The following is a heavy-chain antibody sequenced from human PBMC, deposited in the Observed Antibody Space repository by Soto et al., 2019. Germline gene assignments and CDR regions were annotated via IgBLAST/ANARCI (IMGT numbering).Heavy chain of an antibody. CDR1: VFTVSGYA. CDR2: ISYDGSNK. J-gene: IGHJ6*02. Sequence: GALRLSCAASVFTVSGYAMHWVRQAPGKGLEWVALISYDGSNKYYADSVKGRFTISRDSSKNTMYLQMNSLRAEDTAVFYCARGSGGYSYYGVDVWGQGTTVTVSS. V-gene: IGHV3-30-3*01. D-gene: IGHD3-16*01. CDR3: ARGSGGYSYYGVDV.